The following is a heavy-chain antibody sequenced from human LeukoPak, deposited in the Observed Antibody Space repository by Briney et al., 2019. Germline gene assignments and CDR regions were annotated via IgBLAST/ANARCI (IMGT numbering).Heavy chain of an antibody. Sequence: PGGSLRLSCAASGFTFSSYSMNWVRQAPGKGLEGVSSISSSSSYIYYADSVKGRFTISRDNAKNSLYLQMNSLRAEDTAVYYCAKDPYLWVVVPADDYWGQGTLVTVSS. CDR1: GFTFSSYS. V-gene: IGHV3-21*04. J-gene: IGHJ4*02. CDR2: ISSSSSYI. CDR3: AKDPYLWVVVPADDY. D-gene: IGHD2-2*01.